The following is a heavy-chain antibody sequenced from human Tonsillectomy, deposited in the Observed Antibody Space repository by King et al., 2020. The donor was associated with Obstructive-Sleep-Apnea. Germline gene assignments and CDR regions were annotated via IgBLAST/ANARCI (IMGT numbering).Heavy chain of an antibody. D-gene: IGHD6-19*01. Sequence: VQLQESGPGLVEPSGTLSLTCAVSGGSISSDHWWSWVRQPPGKGLEWIGEIYHSGGPNFNPSLKGRVSISLAKSKNQISLKLSSVTAADTAGYYCAREGSSGWYSFDFWGQGTLVTVSS. CDR2: IYHSGGP. V-gene: IGHV4-4*02. CDR1: GGSISSDHW. CDR3: AREGSSGWYSFDF. J-gene: IGHJ4*02.